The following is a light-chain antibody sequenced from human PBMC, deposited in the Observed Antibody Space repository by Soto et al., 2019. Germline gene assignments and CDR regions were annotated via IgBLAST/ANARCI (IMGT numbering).Light chain of an antibody. V-gene: IGLV1-44*01. CDR1: ISNIAVNP. CDR2: SNY. Sequence: QSVLTQPPSASGTPGQRVTISCSGTISNIAVNPVNWYQQLPGTAPKLLIYSNYKRPSGVPDRFSGSKSGTSASLAISGLQSEDEADYYCATWEDSLNGVVFGGGTKLT. CDR3: ATWEDSLNGVV. J-gene: IGLJ3*02.